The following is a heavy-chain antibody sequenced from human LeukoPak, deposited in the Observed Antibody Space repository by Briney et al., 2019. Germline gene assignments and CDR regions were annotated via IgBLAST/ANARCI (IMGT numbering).Heavy chain of an antibody. Sequence: QTGGSLRLSCAASGFTFSSYAMSWARQAPGKGLEWVSGISGNGGGTYYADSVKGRFTISRDNSKNTLYLQMNSLRAEDTAVHYCAKSFGYSRSWFDYWGQGTLVTVSS. CDR1: GFTFSSYA. V-gene: IGHV3-23*01. D-gene: IGHD6-13*01. CDR2: ISGNGGGT. J-gene: IGHJ4*02. CDR3: AKSFGYSRSWFDY.